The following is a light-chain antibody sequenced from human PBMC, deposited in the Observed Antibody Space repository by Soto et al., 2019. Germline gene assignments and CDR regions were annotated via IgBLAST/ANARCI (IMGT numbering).Light chain of an antibody. CDR3: SSFTVTTTLDV. Sequence: QSALTQPASVSGSPGQSINISCTGTSSDVGAYKYVSWYQQHPGKVPKLIIYGVSNRPSGVSNGFSGSKSGNTAFLTISGLQPEDEADYYCSSFTVTTTLDVFGTGTKVTVL. J-gene: IGLJ1*01. V-gene: IGLV2-14*03. CDR1: SSDVGAYKY. CDR2: GVS.